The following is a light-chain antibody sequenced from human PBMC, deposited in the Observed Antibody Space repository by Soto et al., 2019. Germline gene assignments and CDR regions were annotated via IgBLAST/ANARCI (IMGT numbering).Light chain of an antibody. CDR1: SSDVGNYNL. V-gene: IGLV2-23*01. CDR3: CSFALRSTLI. Sequence: QFVLTQPASVSGSPGQSITISCTGTSSDVGNYNLVSWYQQYPGKAPKLMIYEGGKRPSGVSNRFSGSKSGNTASLTISGLQAEDEADYYCCSFALRSTLIFGGGTKLTVL. J-gene: IGLJ2*01. CDR2: EGG.